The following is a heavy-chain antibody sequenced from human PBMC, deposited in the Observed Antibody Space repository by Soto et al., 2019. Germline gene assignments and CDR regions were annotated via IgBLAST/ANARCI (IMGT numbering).Heavy chain of an antibody. CDR1: GGTFSSYA. D-gene: IGHD6-19*01. V-gene: IGHV1-69*01. CDR3: ARDRVPVAVAVRLNSGMSYYYYGMDV. J-gene: IGHJ6*02. Sequence: QVQLVQSGAEVKKPGSSVKVSCKASGGTFSSYAISWVRQAPGQGLEWMGGIIPIFGTANYAQKFQGRDTITADESTSTAYRELSSLRSEDTAVYYCARDRVPVAVAVRLNSGMSYYYYGMDVWGQGTTVTVSS. CDR2: IIPIFGTA.